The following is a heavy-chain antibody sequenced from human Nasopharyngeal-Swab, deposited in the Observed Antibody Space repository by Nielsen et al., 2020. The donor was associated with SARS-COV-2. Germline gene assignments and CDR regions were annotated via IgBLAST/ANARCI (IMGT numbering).Heavy chain of an antibody. CDR3: AKESRYFWYYYMDV. CDR2: ISGSGGST. CDR1: GFTFSSYA. J-gene: IGHJ6*03. D-gene: IGHD3-9*01. Sequence: GGSLRLSCAASGFTFSSYAMSWVRQAPGQGLEWVSAISGSGGSTYYADSVKGRFTISRDNSKNTLYLQMNSLRAEDTAVYYCAKESRYFWYYYMDVWGKGTTVTVSS. V-gene: IGHV3-23*01.